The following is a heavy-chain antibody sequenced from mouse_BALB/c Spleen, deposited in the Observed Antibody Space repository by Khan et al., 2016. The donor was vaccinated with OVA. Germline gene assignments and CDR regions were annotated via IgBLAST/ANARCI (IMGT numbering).Heavy chain of an antibody. CDR2: INPKNGIT. D-gene: IGHD3-3*01. J-gene: IGHJ4*01. CDR3: ARDAGRY. CDR1: GYTFTEYT. Sequence: VQLQQSGPELVKPGASVKISCKPSGYTFTEYTLHWVKQSHGKSLEWIGVINPKNGITSYNQKFKGKATLTVDKSSSTAYMEFRSLTAEDSAGYDWARDAGRYWGQGTSVTVSS. V-gene: IGHV1-18*01.